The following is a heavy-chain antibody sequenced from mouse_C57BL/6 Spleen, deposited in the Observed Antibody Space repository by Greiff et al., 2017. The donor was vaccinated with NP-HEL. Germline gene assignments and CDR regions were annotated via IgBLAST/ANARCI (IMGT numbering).Heavy chain of an antibody. CDR1: GYSITSGYY. J-gene: IGHJ2*01. Sequence: VQLKESGPGLVKPSQSLSLTCSVTGYSITSGYYWNWIRQFPGNKLEWMGYISYDGSNNYNPSLKNRISITRDTSKNQFFLKLNSVTTEDTATYYCARDGYGGFDYWGQGTTLTVSS. CDR3: ARDGYGGFDY. V-gene: IGHV3-6*01. CDR2: ISYDGSN. D-gene: IGHD2-2*01.